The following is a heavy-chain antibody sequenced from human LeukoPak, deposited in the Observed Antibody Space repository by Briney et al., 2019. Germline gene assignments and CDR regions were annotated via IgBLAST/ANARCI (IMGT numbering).Heavy chain of an antibody. CDR1: GYTFTSYD. V-gene: IGHV1-2*04. Sequence: ASVKVSCKASGYTFTSYDINWVRQAPGQGLEWMGWINPKGGGTNYAQKFQGWVTMTRDPSISTAYMELSRLRSDDTAVYYCAKDLGYYYGSGSHYAMDVWGQGTTVTVSS. CDR3: AKDLGYYYGSGSHYAMDV. D-gene: IGHD3-10*01. CDR2: INPKGGGT. J-gene: IGHJ6*02.